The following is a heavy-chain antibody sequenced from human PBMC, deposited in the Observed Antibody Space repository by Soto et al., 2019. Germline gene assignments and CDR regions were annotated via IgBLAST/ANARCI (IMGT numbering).Heavy chain of an antibody. D-gene: IGHD1-26*01. CDR3: ARLRGIGGSYYPFSDY. J-gene: IGHJ4*02. CDR2: INHSGST. Sequence: SETLSLTCAVYGGSFSGYYWSWIRQPPGKGLEWIGEINHSGSTNYNPSLKSRVTISVDTSKNQFSLKLSSVTAADTAVYYCARLRGIGGSYYPFSDYWGQGTLVTVSS. CDR1: GGSFSGYY. V-gene: IGHV4-34*01.